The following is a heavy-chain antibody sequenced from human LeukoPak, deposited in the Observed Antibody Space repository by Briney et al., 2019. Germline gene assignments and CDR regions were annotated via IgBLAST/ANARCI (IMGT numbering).Heavy chain of an antibody. D-gene: IGHD3-10*01. J-gene: IGHJ6*02. CDR1: GFTFRSYS. CDR3: ARVFKYYYGSGTQFHYYYGMDV. CDR2: ISASGTTI. Sequence: GGSLRLSCAASGFTFRSYSVNWVRQAPGKGLEWVSYISASGTTIYYADSVKGRFTFSRDNAENSLDLQMSSLRDEDTAVYFCARVFKYYYGSGTQFHYYYGMDVWGQGTTVTVSS. V-gene: IGHV3-48*02.